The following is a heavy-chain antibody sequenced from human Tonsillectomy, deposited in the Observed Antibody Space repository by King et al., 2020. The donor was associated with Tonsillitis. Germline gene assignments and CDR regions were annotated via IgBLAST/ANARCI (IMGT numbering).Heavy chain of an antibody. Sequence: VQLVESGGGLVQPGGSLRLSCAASGFIFSSYSMNWVRQAPGKGLEWVSYIGTSSSIIFYAASVKGRFTISRDNAKNSLSLQMNSLRAEDTAVYYCVRDSLYAFDIWGQGTMVTVSS. CDR1: GFIFSSYS. J-gene: IGHJ3*02. V-gene: IGHV3-48*01. CDR3: VRDSLYAFDI. CDR2: IGTSSSII.